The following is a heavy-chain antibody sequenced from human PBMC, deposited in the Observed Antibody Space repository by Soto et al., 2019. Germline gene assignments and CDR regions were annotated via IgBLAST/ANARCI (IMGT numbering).Heavy chain of an antibody. CDR1: GFTFGNYG. CDR3: AKVHCSSTTCYPNYYYYYGMDV. J-gene: IGHJ6*02. D-gene: IGHD2-2*01. Sequence: GGSLRLACAASGFTFGNYGMHWVRQAPGKGLEWVAVISYDGSNKYYVDSVKGRFTISRDSSKNTLYLQMNSLRAEDTAVYYCAKVHCSSTTCYPNYYYYYGMDVWGQGTTVTVSS. CDR2: ISYDGSNK. V-gene: IGHV3-30*18.